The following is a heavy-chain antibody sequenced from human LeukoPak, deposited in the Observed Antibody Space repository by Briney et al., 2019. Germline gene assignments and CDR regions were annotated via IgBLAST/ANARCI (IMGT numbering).Heavy chain of an antibody. Sequence: SETLSLTCTVSGGSVSSGSYYWSWIRQPPGKGLEWIGYIYYSGSTNYNPSLKSRVTISVDTSKNQFSLKLRSVAAADTAVYYCARCTFGRVIVIPWYFDLWGRGTLVTVSS. CDR3: ARCTFGRVIVIPWYFDL. CDR2: IYYSGST. D-gene: IGHD3-16*02. CDR1: GGSVSSGSYY. V-gene: IGHV4-61*01. J-gene: IGHJ2*01.